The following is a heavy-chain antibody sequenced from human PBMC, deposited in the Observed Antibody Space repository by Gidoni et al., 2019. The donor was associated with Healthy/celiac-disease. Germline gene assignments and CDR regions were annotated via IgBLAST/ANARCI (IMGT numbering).Heavy chain of an antibody. CDR3: ATDGEGGRIPTGATTLY. CDR1: GYTFTDYY. J-gene: IGHJ4*02. V-gene: IGHV1-69-2*01. Sequence: EVQLVQSGAEVKKPGATVKISCKVSGYTFTDYYMHWVQQAPGKGLEWMGLVDPEDGETIYAEKFQGRVTITADTATDTAYMELSSLRSEDTAVYYCATDGEGGRIPTGATTLYWGQGTLVTVSS. D-gene: IGHD1-26*01. CDR2: VDPEDGET.